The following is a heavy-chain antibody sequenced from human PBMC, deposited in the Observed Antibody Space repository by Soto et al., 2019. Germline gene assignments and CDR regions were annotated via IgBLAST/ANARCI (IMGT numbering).Heavy chain of an antibody. D-gene: IGHD4-17*01. CDR2: ISAHNGNT. CDR1: GYIFTSYG. CDR3: ARGRYGDY. J-gene: IGHJ4*02. V-gene: IGHV1-18*01. Sequence: QAHLVQSGPEVKKPGASVKVSCKGSGYIFTSYGIAWVRQAPGQGLEWMGWISAHNGNTEYAQKFQCRVTVTRDTSTSTAYLELRSLRSDDTAVYYCARGRYGDYWGQGALVTVSS.